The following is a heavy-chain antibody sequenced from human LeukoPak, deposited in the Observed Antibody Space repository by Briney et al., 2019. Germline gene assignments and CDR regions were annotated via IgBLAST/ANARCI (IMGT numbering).Heavy chain of an antibody. CDR1: GFTFAIHA. Sequence: AGSLRLSCAASGFTFAIHAMTWVRQAPGKGLEWVSGISGEGASTHYAESVKGQFTISRDNSQNTLFLQMNSLRVEHTAIYYCAKDSYVSGRPLHTFDVWGQGTMVTVSS. V-gene: IGHV3-23*01. J-gene: IGHJ3*01. CDR2: ISGEGAST. CDR3: AKDSYVSGRPLHTFDV. D-gene: IGHD3-10*01.